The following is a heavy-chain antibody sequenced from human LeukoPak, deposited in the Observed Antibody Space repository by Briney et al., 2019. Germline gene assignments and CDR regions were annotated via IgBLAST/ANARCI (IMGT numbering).Heavy chain of an antibody. CDR2: IWYDGSNK. V-gene: IGHV3-33*08. CDR1: GFTFSSYG. J-gene: IGHJ6*02. CDR3: ARDDLADYYETQAYYYGMDV. D-gene: IGHD3-22*01. Sequence: PGRSLRLSCAASGFTFSSYGMHWVRQAPGKGLEWVAVIWYDGSNKYYADSVKGRFTISRDNSKNTLYLQMNSLRAEDTVVYYCARDDLADYYETQAYYYGMDVWGQGTTVTVSS.